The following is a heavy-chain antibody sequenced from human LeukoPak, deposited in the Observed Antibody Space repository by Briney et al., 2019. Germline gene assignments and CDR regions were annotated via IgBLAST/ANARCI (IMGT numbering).Heavy chain of an antibody. CDR2: IYTSGST. Sequence: SETLSLTCTVSGGSISSGSYYWSWIRQPAGKGLEWIGRIYTSGSTNYNPSLKSRVTISVDTSKNQFSLKLSSVTAADTAVYYCARESIVVVPAAGIYYYMDVWGKGTTVTVSS. CDR1: GGSISSGSYY. CDR3: ARESIVVVPAAGIYYYMDV. V-gene: IGHV4-61*02. D-gene: IGHD2-2*01. J-gene: IGHJ6*03.